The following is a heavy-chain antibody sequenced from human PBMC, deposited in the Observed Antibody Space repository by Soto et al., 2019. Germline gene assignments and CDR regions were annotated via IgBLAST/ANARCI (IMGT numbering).Heavy chain of an antibody. V-gene: IGHV3-30-3*01. Sequence: GGSLRLSCAASGFTFSSYAMHWVRQAPGKGLEWVAVISYDGSNKYYADSVKGRFTISRDNSKNTLYLQMNSLRAEDTAVYYCARDPLRYPRYDFWSGYYRGRGNWFEPWGQGTLVTVSS. CDR1: GFTFSSYA. D-gene: IGHD3-3*01. CDR2: ISYDGSNK. J-gene: IGHJ5*02. CDR3: ARDPLRYPRYDFWSGYYRGRGNWFEP.